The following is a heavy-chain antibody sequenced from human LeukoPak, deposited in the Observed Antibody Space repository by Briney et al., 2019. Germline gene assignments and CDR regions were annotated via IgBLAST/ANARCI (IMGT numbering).Heavy chain of an antibody. CDR1: GYTFTSFA. Sequence: ASVEVSCKASGYTFTSFAMHWVRQAPGQRLEWMGWINAGNGNTKYSQKFQGRVTITRDTSASTAYMELSSLRSEDTAVYYCARGELGVNYYCYYGMDVWGQGTTVTVSS. J-gene: IGHJ6*02. V-gene: IGHV1-3*01. CDR2: INAGNGNT. CDR3: ARGELGVNYYCYYGMDV. D-gene: IGHD3-10*01.